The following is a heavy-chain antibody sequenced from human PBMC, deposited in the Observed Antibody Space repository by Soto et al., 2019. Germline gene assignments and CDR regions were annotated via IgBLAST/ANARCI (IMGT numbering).Heavy chain of an antibody. Sequence: PSETLSLTCAISDASISSAFWGTWVRQAPGKGLEWIGEIYHVGSTKYNPSLKSRVTISVDKSNNQFSLELRSVTAADTAVYYCARIGSGSYYNHHYYYYGMDVWGQGTTVTVSS. V-gene: IGHV4-4*02. J-gene: IGHJ6*02. D-gene: IGHD3-10*01. CDR2: IYHVGST. CDR3: ARIGSGSYYNHHYYYYGMDV. CDR1: DASISSAFW.